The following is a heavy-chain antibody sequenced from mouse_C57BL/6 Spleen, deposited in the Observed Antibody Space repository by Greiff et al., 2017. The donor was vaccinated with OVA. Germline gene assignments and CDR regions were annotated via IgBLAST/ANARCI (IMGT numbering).Heavy chain of an antibody. J-gene: IGHJ4*01. Sequence: QVTLKECGPGILQPSQTLSLTCSFSGFSLSTFGMGVGWIRQPSGKGLEWLAHIWWDDDKYYNPALKSRLTISKDTSKNQVFLKIANVDTADTATYYGARVLYYGSSYYAMDYWGQGTSVTVSS. CDR2: IWWDDDK. D-gene: IGHD1-1*01. CDR1: GFSLSTFGMG. CDR3: ARVLYYGSSYYAMDY. V-gene: IGHV8-8*01.